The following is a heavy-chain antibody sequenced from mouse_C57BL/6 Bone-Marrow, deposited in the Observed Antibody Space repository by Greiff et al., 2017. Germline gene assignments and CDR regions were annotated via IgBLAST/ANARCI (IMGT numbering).Heavy chain of an antibody. D-gene: IGHD1-1*01. J-gene: IGHJ2*01. CDR1: GYTFTSYW. CDR3: TRSLHYYGSSDNY. V-gene: IGHV1-5*01. CDR2: IYPGNSDT. Sequence: EVQLQQSGTVLARPGASVKMSCKTSGYTFTSYWMHWVKQRPGQGLEWIGAIYPGNSDTSYNQKFKGKAKLTAVTSASTAHMELSSLKNEDSAVYYCTRSLHYYGSSDNYWGQGTTLTVSS.